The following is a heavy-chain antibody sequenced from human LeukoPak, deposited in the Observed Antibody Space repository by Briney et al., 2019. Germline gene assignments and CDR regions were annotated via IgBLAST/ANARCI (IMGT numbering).Heavy chain of an antibody. V-gene: IGHV3-48*01. Sequence: PGGSLRLSCAASGFTFSSYNMNWVRQAPGKGLEWVSYISSSSSTIYYADSVKGRFTISRDNAKNSLYLQMNSLRAEDTAVYYCARVPWFGEPNSGGDSDYWGQGTLVTVSS. CDR3: ARVPWFGEPNSGGDSDY. CDR1: GFTFSSYN. D-gene: IGHD3-10*01. CDR2: ISSSSSTI. J-gene: IGHJ4*02.